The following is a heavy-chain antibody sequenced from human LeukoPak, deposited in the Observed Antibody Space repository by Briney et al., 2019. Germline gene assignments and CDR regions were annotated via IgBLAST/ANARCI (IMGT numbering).Heavy chain of an antibody. CDR3: HAPNVLPGIDY. D-gene: IGHD2-15*01. CDR1: GYTFTSYD. CDR2: MNPNSGNT. Sequence: ASVKVSCKASGYTFTSYDINWVRQATGQGLEWMGWMNPNSGNTGYAQKFQGRVTMTRNTSISTAYMELRSLRSDDTAVYYCHAPNVLPGIDYWGQGTLVTVSS. J-gene: IGHJ4*02. V-gene: IGHV1-8*01.